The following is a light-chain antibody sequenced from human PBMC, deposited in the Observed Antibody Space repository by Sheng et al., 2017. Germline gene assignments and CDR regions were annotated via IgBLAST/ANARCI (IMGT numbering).Light chain of an antibody. CDR3: TSYTSSSTLV. Sequence: QSALTQPASVSGSPGQSITISCTGTSSDVGTYNYVSWFQQHPAKAPKLIIYDVSNRPSGISNRFSGSKSGNTASLTISGLQAEDEADYYCTSYTSSSTLVFGGGTKLTVL. J-gene: IGLJ3*02. V-gene: IGLV2-14*03. CDR1: SSDVGTYNY. CDR2: DVS.